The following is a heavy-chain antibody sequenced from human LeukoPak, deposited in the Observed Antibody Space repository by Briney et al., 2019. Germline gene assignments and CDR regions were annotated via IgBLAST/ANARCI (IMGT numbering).Heavy chain of an antibody. Sequence: SVKVSCKASGGTFSSYAISWVRQAPGQGLEWMGGIIPIFGTANYAQKFQGRVTITADKSTSTAYMELSSLRSEDTAVYYCGSYDSSGYYYEDEYYYMDVWGKGTTVTVSS. J-gene: IGHJ6*03. V-gene: IGHV1-69*06. CDR3: GSYDSSGYYYEDEYYYMDV. CDR2: IIPIFGTA. CDR1: GGTFSSYA. D-gene: IGHD3-22*01.